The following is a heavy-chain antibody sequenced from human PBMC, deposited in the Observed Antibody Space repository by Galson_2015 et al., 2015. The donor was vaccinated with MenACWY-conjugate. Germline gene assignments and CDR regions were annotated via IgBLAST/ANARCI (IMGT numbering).Heavy chain of an antibody. CDR1: GFNLTSYG. CDR3: ARTGGSPPRGFDY. V-gene: IGHV3-74*01. CDR2: INSDGSST. D-gene: IGHD1-26*01. Sequence: SLRLSCAVSGFNLTSYGMHWVRQAPGKGLVWVSRINSDGSSTSYADTAKGRFTISRDSAKDTLYLQMNSLRAEDTAVYYCARTGGSPPRGFDYWGQGTLVTVSS. J-gene: IGHJ4*02.